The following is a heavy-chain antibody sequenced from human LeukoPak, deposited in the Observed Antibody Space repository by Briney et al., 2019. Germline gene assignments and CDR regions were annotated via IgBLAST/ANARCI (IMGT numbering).Heavy chain of an antibody. CDR1: GFSFSDAW. J-gene: IGHJ4*02. CDR2: ISSSSSYI. D-gene: IGHD4-17*01. V-gene: IGHV3-21*01. Sequence: GGSLRLSCAASGFSFSDAWMNWVRQAPGKGLEWVSSISSSSSYIYYADSVKGRFTISRDNAKNSLYLQMNSLRAEDTAVYYCARTMRDYGYYFDYWGQGTLVTVSS. CDR3: ARTMRDYGYYFDY.